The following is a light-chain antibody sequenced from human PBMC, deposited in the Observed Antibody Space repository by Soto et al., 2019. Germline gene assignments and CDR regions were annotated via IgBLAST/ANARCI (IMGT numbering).Light chain of an antibody. CDR2: DVS. CDR1: SNDVGGYNY. Sequence: QSALTQPASVSGSPGQSITISCTGTSNDVGGYNYVSWYQQHPGKAPKLMIYDVSNRPSGVSNRFSGSKSGNTASLTISGLQAEDEADYYCSSYTSSSTPVFGGGTKLTVL. CDR3: SSYTSSSTPV. V-gene: IGLV2-14*03. J-gene: IGLJ2*01.